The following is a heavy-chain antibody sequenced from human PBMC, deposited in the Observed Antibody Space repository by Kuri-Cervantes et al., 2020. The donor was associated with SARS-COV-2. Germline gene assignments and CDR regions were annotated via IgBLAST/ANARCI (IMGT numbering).Heavy chain of an antibody. J-gene: IGHJ4*02. V-gene: IGHV3-33*01. D-gene: IGHD5-18*01. Sequence: GESLKISCPTSGFIFSDYGMHWVRRAPGKGLEWVAVIWSDGSNKYCADSVKGRFTISRDNSKNTLYLQMNNLRPEDTAIYFCSRGGYRYDKPGVYFDYWGQGTLVTVSS. CDR2: IWSDGSNK. CDR3: SRGGYRYDKPGVYFDY. CDR1: GFIFSDYG.